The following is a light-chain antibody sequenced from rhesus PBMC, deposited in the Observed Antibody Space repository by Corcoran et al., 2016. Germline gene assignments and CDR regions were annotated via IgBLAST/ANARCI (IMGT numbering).Light chain of an antibody. CDR1: QGISNA. J-gene: IGKJ3*01. V-gene: IGKV1-33*01. CDR2: AAA. CDR3: QQRNSYPFT. Sequence: DIHMTQSPSSLSASVGDKVTITCRASQGISNALAGYQQKPGNAPNLLIYAAANLQSGVPSRFSGSGSGSDFTLTISILQPEDFAVSSFQQRNSYPFTFGPGTKLDI.